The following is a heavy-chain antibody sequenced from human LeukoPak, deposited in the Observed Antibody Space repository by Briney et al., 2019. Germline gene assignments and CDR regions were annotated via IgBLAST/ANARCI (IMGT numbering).Heavy chain of an antibody. V-gene: IGHV4-59*12. D-gene: IGHD4-11*01. CDR2: IYYSGST. CDR1: GGSISSYY. J-gene: IGHJ4*02. CDR3: ARVSDYSNYVDY. Sequence: SETLSLTCTVSGGSISSYYWSWIRQPPGKGLEWIGYIYYSGSTNYNPSLKSRVTISLDMSKNQFSLNLSSVTAADTAVYYCARVSDYSNYVDYWGQGTLVTVSS.